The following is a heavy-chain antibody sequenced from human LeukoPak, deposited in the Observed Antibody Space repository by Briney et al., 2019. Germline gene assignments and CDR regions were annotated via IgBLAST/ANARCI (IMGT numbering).Heavy chain of an antibody. CDR1: GFTFSSYA. V-gene: IGHV3-23*01. Sequence: TGGSLRLSCAASGFTFSSYAMSWVRQAPGKGLEWVSAIGSSGTFYADSVKGRFTISRDKSRNTLHLQMNSLRADDTAVYYCVKDSGMRDFHYWGQGTLSPSPQ. D-gene: IGHD1-14*01. J-gene: IGHJ4*02. CDR2: IGSSGT. CDR3: VKDSGMRDFHY.